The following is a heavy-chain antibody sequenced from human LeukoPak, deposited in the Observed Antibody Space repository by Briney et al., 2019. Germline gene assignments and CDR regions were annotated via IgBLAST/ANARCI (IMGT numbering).Heavy chain of an antibody. D-gene: IGHD4-11*01. Sequence: PGGSLRLSCAASGFTVSSNYMSWVRQARGKGLEWVSVISGSGANTYYADSVKGRFTISRDNSKNTLYLQVNSLRAEDTAVYYCAKAKSYYSNYDYWGQGTLVTVSS. CDR2: ISGSGANT. CDR3: AKAKSYYSNYDY. J-gene: IGHJ4*02. V-gene: IGHV3-23*01. CDR1: GFTVSSNY.